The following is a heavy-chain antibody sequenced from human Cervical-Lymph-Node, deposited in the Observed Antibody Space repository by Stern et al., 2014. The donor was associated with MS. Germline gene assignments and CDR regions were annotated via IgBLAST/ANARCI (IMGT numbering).Heavy chain of an antibody. CDR2: IIPIFGTA. Sequence: VQLVESGADVKKPGSSVKVSCKASGGTFSSYAISWVRQAPGKGLEWMGGIIPIFGTANYAPTFQGRFTITADDSTSTAYMALSSLRSEDTAVYYCARGELKEGLVRGMDVWGQGTTVTVSS. V-gene: IGHV1-69*01. J-gene: IGHJ6*02. CDR1: GGTFSSYA. D-gene: IGHD1-26*01. CDR3: ARGELKEGLVRGMDV.